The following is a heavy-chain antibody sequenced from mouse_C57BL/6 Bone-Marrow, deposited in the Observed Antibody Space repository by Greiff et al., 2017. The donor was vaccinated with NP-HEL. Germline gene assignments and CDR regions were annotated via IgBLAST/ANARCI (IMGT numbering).Heavy chain of an antibody. D-gene: IGHD2-4*01. J-gene: IGHJ2*01. CDR3: AREMGYYDYYY. CDR2: IHPNSGST. V-gene: IGHV1-64*01. CDR1: GYTFTSYW. Sequence: QVQLQQPGAELVKPGASVKLSCKASGYTFTSYWMHWVKQRPGQGLEWIGMIHPNSGSTNYNEKLKSKATLTVDKSSSKAYMQRSSLTSEDSAGYYCAREMGYYDYYYWGQGTTLTVSS.